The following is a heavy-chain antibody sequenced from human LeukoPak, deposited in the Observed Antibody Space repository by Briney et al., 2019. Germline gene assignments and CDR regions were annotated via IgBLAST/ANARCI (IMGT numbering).Heavy chain of an antibody. D-gene: IGHD3-22*01. V-gene: IGHV3-23*01. CDR2: ISGSGGST. CDR1: GFTFNNYA. Sequence: GGSLRLSCAASGFTFNNYAMSWVRQAPGKGLEWVSAISGSGGSTYYGDSVKGRFTISRDNSKNTLYLQMNSLRAEDTAVYYCAKASAMIVVVSKHFDYWGQGTLVTVSS. CDR3: AKASAMIVVVSKHFDY. J-gene: IGHJ4*02.